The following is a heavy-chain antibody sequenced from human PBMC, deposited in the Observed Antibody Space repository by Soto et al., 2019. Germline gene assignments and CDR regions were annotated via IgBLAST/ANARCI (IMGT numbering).Heavy chain of an antibody. CDR2: IYPGDSDT. V-gene: IGHV5-51*01. Sequence: PGESLKLSCVGSGFSFSRYTVGWVRQVPGKGLEWMGIIYPGDSDTRYSPSFQGQVTISADKSISTAYLQWSSLKASDTAMYYCARRGSYSSSSVGDDYWGQGTLVTVSS. CDR3: ARRGSYSSSSVGDDY. D-gene: IGHD6-6*01. CDR1: GFSFSRYT. J-gene: IGHJ4*02.